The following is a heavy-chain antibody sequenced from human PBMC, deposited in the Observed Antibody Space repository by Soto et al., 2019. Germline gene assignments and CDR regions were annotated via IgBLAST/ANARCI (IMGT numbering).Heavy chain of an antibody. V-gene: IGHV3-23*01. CDR3: AKATATGGGAFDI. CDR1: GFIFSDYA. Sequence: GGSLRLSCAASGFIFSDYAMTWVRQAPGRGLEWVSTISGTRGRQRHTFYTASVKGRFTVTRDNSKNTLFLQMNSLRVEDTAVYYCAKATATGGGAFDICGQGTMVTVSS. J-gene: IGHJ3*02. CDR2: ISGTRGRQRHT. D-gene: IGHD2-8*02.